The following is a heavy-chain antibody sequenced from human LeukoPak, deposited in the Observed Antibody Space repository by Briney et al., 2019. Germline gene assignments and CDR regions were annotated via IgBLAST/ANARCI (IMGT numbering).Heavy chain of an antibody. D-gene: IGHD6-19*01. J-gene: IGHJ4*02. CDR1: GGSISSSSYY. CDR2: IYYSGST. V-gene: IGHV4-39*07. CDR3: ARVSSSGWKGVVYY. Sequence: PSETLSLTCTVSGGSISSSSYYWGWIRQPPGKGLEWIGSIYYSGSTYYNPSLKSRVTISVDTSKNQFSLKLSSVTAADTAVYYCARVSSSGWKGVVYYWGQGTLVTVSS.